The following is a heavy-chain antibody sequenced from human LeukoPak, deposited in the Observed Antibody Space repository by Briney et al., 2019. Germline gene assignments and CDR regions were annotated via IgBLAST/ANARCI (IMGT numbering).Heavy chain of an antibody. V-gene: IGHV3-23*01. CDR2: MSGVGNT. Sequence: GGSLRLSCVVSGFSINNNGLSWFRQAPGKGLEWVSDMSGVGNTYYAESVKGRFTISRYNFKNTFFLQMNSLRAEDTALYYATGHGSNSYWGQGALVAVSS. J-gene: IGHJ4*02. CDR1: GFSINNNG. D-gene: IGHD5-24*01. CDR3: TGHGSNSY.